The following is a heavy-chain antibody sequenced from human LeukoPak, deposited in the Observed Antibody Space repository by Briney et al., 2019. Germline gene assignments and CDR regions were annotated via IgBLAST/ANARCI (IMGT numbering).Heavy chain of an antibody. D-gene: IGHD3-10*01. J-gene: IGHJ6*03. CDR3: TTGARSFYYYYYMDV. CDR1: GFTFRNAW. Sequence: GGSLRLSCAASGFTFRNAWMSWVRQAPGKGLQWVGRFKSKTDGGTTDYAAPVKGRFTISRDDSKNTLYLQMNSLKTEDTAVYYCTTGARSFYYYYYMDVWGKGTTVTVSS. CDR2: FKSKTDGGTT. V-gene: IGHV3-15*01.